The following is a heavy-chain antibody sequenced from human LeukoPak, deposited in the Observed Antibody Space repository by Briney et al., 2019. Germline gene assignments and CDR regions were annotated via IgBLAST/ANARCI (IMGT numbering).Heavy chain of an antibody. Sequence: GGSLRLSCAASGFTFRSYDMHWVRQVTGKGLEWVSAVGISGDTYCAGSVKGRFTISRENAKNSLYLQMNSLTAGDTAVYYCVRGGIQVSGIDEIDYWGQGTLVTVSS. J-gene: IGHJ4*02. CDR2: VGISGDT. V-gene: IGHV3-13*01. D-gene: IGHD6-19*01. CDR3: VRGGIQVSGIDEIDY. CDR1: GFTFRSYD.